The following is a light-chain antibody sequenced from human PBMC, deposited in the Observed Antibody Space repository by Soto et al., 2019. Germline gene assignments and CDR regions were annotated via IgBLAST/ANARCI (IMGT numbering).Light chain of an antibody. CDR1: SSDVGGNKY. J-gene: IGLJ1*01. CDR3: ASSTSDSLYV. Sequence: QSVLTRPASVSGAPGQSITISCTGTSSDVGGNKYLSWYQQYPGKVPKLLINKVTNRPSGVSYRFSGSKSGNTASLTISALLAEDEADYFCASSTSDSLYVLGTGTRSPS. CDR2: KVT. V-gene: IGLV2-14*01.